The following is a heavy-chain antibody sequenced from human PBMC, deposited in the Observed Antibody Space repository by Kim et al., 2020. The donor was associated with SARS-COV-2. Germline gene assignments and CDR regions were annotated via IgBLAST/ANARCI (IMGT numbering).Heavy chain of an antibody. Sequence: GGSLRLSCAASGFTFRDYYMSWIRQAPGKGLEWVSYISFSSSYTNDADSVKGRFTISRDNAKNSLYRQMNSLRAEDTAVYYWARGQWLAYGRDVWGQGTTVTVSS. J-gene: IGHJ6*02. V-gene: IGHV3-11*05. CDR1: GFTFRDYY. CDR2: ISFSSSYT. CDR3: ARGQWLAYGRDV. D-gene: IGHD6-19*01.